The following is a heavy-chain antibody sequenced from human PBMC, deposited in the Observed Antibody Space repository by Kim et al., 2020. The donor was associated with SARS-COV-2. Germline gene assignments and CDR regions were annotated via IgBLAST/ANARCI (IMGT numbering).Heavy chain of an antibody. CDR2: ISSSGSTI. CDR3: ARAATDYYDSSGYYNTRRWYFDL. V-gene: IGHV3-11*01. J-gene: IGHJ2*01. Sequence: GGSLRLSCAASGFTFSDYYMSWIRQAPGKGLEWVSYISSSGSTIYYADSVKGRFTISRDNAKNSLYLQMNSLRAEDTAVYYCARAATDYYDSSGYYNTRRWYFDLWGRGTLVTVSS. CDR1: GFTFSDYY. D-gene: IGHD3-22*01.